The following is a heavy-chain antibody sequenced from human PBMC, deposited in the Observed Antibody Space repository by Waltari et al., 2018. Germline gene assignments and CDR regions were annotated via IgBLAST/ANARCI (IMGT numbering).Heavy chain of an antibody. J-gene: IGHJ4*02. D-gene: IGHD2-15*01. CDR2: ISGSGGST. V-gene: IGHV3-23*01. Sequence: EVQLLESGGGLVQPGGSLRLSCAASGFTFSSYAMSWVRQAPGKGLEWVSAISGSGGSTYYADSVKGRFTMSRDNSKTTRYLQMNSRRAEDTAVYYCAKWGMVGVAATPGYWGQGTLVTVSS. CDR1: GFTFSSYA. CDR3: AKWGMVGVAATPGY.